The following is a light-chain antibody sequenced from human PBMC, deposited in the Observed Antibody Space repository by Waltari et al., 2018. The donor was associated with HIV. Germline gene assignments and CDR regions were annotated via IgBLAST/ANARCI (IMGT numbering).Light chain of an antibody. Sequence: QSVLTQPPSASGTPGQTVIISCSGSSSNIGSNSVNWYQHLPGTAPKLLIYSNNQRPSGVPDRFSGSKSGTSASLTISGLQAEDEADYYCSSYTSSSTLDVVFGGGTKLTVL. CDR3: SSYTSSSTLDVV. CDR1: SSNIGSNS. J-gene: IGLJ2*01. CDR2: SNN. V-gene: IGLV1-44*01.